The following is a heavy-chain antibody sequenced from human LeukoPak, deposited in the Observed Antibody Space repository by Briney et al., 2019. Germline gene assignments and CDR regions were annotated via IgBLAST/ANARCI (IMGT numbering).Heavy chain of an antibody. CDR2: ISAYNGNT. CDR3: ARALSGSGRVYYYYGMGV. D-gene: IGHD3-10*01. J-gene: IGHJ6*04. Sequence: ASVKVSGKASGYTFTSYGISWVRQAPGQGLEWMGWISAYNGNTNYAQKLQGRVTMTTDTSTSTAYMELRSLRSDDTAVYYCARALSGSGRVYYYYGMGVWGKGTTVTVSS. CDR1: GYTFTSYG. V-gene: IGHV1-18*04.